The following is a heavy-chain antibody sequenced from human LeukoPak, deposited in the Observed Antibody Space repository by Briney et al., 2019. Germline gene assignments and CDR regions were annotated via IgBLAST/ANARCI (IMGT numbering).Heavy chain of an antibody. D-gene: IGHD6-13*01. CDR1: GFTFSSYA. J-gene: IGHJ4*02. CDR3: AKYESKGAAAGDSFDY. CDR2: ISSSATST. V-gene: IGHV3-23*05. Sequence: GGSLRLSCAASGFTFSSYAMSWVRQAPGKGLEWVSTISSSATSTYYTDSVKGRFTISRDNSKNTLYLQMNSLRAEDTAVYYCAKYESKGAAAGDSFDYWGQGTLVTVSS.